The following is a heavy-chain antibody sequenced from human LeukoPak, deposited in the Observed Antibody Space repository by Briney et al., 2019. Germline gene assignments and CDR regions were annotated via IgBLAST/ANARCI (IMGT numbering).Heavy chain of an antibody. J-gene: IGHJ1*01. CDR2: INGDGSTT. CDR3: ATGNYYDSRGYYTFGH. V-gene: IGHV3-74*01. Sequence: PRGSLRLSCAASGFTFSRYWMHWVRQAPGKGLVWVSRINGDGSTTSYADSVKGGFTISRDNAKNTLYLQMNSLRAEDTAVYYCATGNYYDSRGYYTFGHWGQGTLVTVSS. D-gene: IGHD3-22*01. CDR1: GFTFSRYW.